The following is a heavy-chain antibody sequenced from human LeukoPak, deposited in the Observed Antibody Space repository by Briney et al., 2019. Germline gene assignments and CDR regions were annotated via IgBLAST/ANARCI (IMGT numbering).Heavy chain of an antibody. CDR1: GFTFSDYY. CDR3: ARDGGSGNTKKKIYYYYGMDV. CDR2: ISSSRSYT. D-gene: IGHD3-10*01. Sequence: GGSLRLSCAASGFTFSDYYMSWIRQAPGKGLEWVSYISSSRSYTNYADSVKGRFTISRDNAKNSLYLQMNSLRAEDTAVYYCARDGGSGNTKKKIYYYYGMDVWGKGTTVTVSS. V-gene: IGHV3-11*06. J-gene: IGHJ6*04.